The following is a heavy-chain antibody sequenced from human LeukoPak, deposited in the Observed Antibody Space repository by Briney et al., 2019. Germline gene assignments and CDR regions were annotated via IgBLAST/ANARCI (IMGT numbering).Heavy chain of an antibody. D-gene: IGHD2-2*01. CDR1: GGSISSSTYY. V-gene: IGHV4-39*01. CDR3: ARAYCSSASCAKLGYFDY. Sequence: SETLSLTCTVSGGSISSSTYYWGWIRQPPGKGLEWIGTIYYSGSTYYNASLKSRVTISVDTSRNQFSLKLSSVTAADTAIYYCARAYCSSASCAKLGYFDYWGQGTLVTVSS. CDR2: IYYSGST. J-gene: IGHJ4*02.